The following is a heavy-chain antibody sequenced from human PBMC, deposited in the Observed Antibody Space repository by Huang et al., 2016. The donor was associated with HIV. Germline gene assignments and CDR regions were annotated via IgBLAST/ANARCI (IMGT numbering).Heavy chain of an antibody. V-gene: IGHV5-51*01. CDR1: GYNFDRYW. J-gene: IGHJ4*02. Sequence: LVQSGAEVKEPGESLKISCQASGYNFDRYWIGWVRQMPGKGLEWMGFIYPGDSDTRYDPSCQGQVTISADQSINTAYLQWSSLKASDTAIYFCARQGLWLPPTDPFDYWGQGTPVTVSA. D-gene: IGHD3-10*01. CDR3: ARQGLWLPPTDPFDY. CDR2: IYPGDSDT.